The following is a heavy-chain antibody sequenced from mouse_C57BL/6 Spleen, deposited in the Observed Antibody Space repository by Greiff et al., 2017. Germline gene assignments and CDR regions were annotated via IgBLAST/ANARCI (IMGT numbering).Heavy chain of an antibody. CDR1: GFTFSDYY. Sequence: EVQLVESEGGLVQPGRSLKLSCTASGFTFSDYYMAWVRQVPEKGLEWVANINYDGSSTDYLDSLKSRFLISRDNAKNILYLQMSSLKSEDTATYYCARVDYDGVAYWGQGTLVTVSA. D-gene: IGHD2-4*01. J-gene: IGHJ3*01. V-gene: IGHV5-16*01. CDR2: INYDGSST. CDR3: ARVDYDGVAY.